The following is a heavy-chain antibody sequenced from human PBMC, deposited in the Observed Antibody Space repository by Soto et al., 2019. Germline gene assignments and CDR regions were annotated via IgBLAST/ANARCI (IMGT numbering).Heavy chain of an antibody. D-gene: IGHD3-16*01. J-gene: IGHJ5*02. CDR2: MYYNGNI. CDR3: ASGGNWFDP. Sequence: SETLSLTCNVSGGSISNYYWAWVRQSPEKGLEWIGYMYYNGNINYNPSLKSRVTISIDTSKNQFSLTLKSVTAADTAVYYCASGGNWFDPWGQGVLVTVSS. V-gene: IGHV4-59*01. CDR1: GGSISNYY.